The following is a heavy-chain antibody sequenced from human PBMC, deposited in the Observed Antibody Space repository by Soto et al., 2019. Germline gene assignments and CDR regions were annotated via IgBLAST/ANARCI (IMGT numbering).Heavy chain of an antibody. CDR2: ISGSGGST. Sequence: GGSLRLSCAASGFTFSSYAMSWVRQAPGKGLEWVSAISGSGGSTYYADSVKGRFTISRDNSKNTLYLQMNSLRAEDTAVYYCAKDMFSYYDFWSGYYKFDYWGQGTLVTVSS. CDR1: GFTFSSYA. V-gene: IGHV3-23*01. D-gene: IGHD3-3*01. CDR3: AKDMFSYYDFWSGYYKFDY. J-gene: IGHJ4*02.